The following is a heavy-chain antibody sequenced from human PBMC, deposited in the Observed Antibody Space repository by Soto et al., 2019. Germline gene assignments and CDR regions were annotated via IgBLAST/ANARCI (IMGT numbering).Heavy chain of an antibody. CDR3: AKDMARLALTLNWVDT. CDR2: SSGGGGTA. Sequence: VQLLESGGGLVQPGGSLRLSCAASGFNFTSYAMSWVRQAPGRGLEWVSSSSGGGGTAYYADSVKGRFTVSRDNSKDTLYLEMNNLRAEDTPVYYCAKDMARLALTLNWVDTWGQGSLVTVSS. V-gene: IGHV3-23*01. CDR1: GFNFTSYA. D-gene: IGHD2-15*01. J-gene: IGHJ5*02.